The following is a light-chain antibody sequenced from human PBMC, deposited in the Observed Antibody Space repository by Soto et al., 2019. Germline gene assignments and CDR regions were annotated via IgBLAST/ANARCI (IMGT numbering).Light chain of an antibody. CDR1: SSDVGDYY. J-gene: IGLJ2*01. CDR2: EVS. Sequence: QSVLTQPASVSGSPGQSITISCTGTSSDVGDYYVSWYQQHPGKAPKLMIYEVSNRPSGVSNRFSGSKSGNTASLTISGLQAEDEADYYCCSYTRRSTRVFGGGTKLTVL. CDR3: CSYTRRSTRV. V-gene: IGLV2-14*01.